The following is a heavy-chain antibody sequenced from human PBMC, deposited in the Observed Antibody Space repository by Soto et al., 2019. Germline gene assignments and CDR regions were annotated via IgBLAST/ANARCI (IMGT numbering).Heavy chain of an antibody. CDR1: VFTFISYA. J-gene: IGHJ4*02. CDR2: ISYDGSNK. Sequence: PGWALRLSCASYVFTFISYAMHWGRQAPGKGLEWVAVISYDGSNKYYADSVKGRFTISRDNSKNTLYLQMNSLRAEDTAVYYCARDLKHIVVVTASFDYWGPGTLVTVSS. CDR3: ARDLKHIVVVTASFDY. D-gene: IGHD2-21*02. V-gene: IGHV3-30-3*01.